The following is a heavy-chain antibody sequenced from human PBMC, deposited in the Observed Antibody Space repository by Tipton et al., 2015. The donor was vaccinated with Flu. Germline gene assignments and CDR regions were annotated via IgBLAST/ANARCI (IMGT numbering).Heavy chain of an antibody. Sequence: LRLSCSVSGYSIRSAYYWGWVRRPPGKGLEWIGTIYHSGTTYHNPSLKSRLTISVDTSKNQFSLRLSSVTAADTAVYYCARHTGDSVRCVIEYWGQGTLVSASS. V-gene: IGHV4-38-2*01. D-gene: IGHD3-10*02. CDR1: GYSIRSAYY. CDR2: IYHSGTT. CDR3: ARHTGDSVRCVIEY. J-gene: IGHJ4*02.